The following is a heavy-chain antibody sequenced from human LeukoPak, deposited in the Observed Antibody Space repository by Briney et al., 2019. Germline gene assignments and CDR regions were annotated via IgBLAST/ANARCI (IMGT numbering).Heavy chain of an antibody. D-gene: IGHD6-19*01. CDR2: INPSGGGT. CDR1: GYSFTTYY. J-gene: IGHJ4*02. V-gene: IGHV1-46*03. CDR3: ARVKPSSSGHDY. Sequence: ASVKVSRKASGYSFTTYYMHWVRHAPGQGHEWMGIINPSGGGTNYAQKFQDRVTMTRDTSTSTVYMDLSSLRSEDTAVYYCARVKPSSSGHDYWGQGTLLTVSS.